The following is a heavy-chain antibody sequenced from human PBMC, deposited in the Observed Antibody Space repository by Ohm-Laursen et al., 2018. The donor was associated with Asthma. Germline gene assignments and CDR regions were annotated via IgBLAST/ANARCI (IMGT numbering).Heavy chain of an antibody. CDR1: GFTFSGYG. CDR2: ISYDGGNK. Sequence: SLRLSCAASGFTFSGYGMHWVRQAPGKGLEWVAVISYDGGNKYYAESVKGRFTISRDNGKNSVYLQMNSLRDEDTAVYYCARSGTVRAYWYFDLWGRGTLVTVSS. D-gene: IGHD4-17*01. V-gene: IGHV3-30*03. CDR3: ARSGTVRAYWYFDL. J-gene: IGHJ2*01.